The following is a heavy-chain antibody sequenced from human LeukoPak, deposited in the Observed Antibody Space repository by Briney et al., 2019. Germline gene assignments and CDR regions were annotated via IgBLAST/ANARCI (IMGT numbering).Heavy chain of an antibody. J-gene: IGHJ4*02. D-gene: IGHD6-13*01. CDR1: GGSISSYY. Sequence: SETLSLTCNVPGGSISSYYWGWIRQPPGKGLEWIGCVYYSGSTNSNPSLKSRVTISVDTSKNQFSLNLTSVTAADTAVYFCARRSSSSWYFDYWGQGTLVTVSS. V-gene: IGHV4-59*01. CDR3: ARRSSSSWYFDY. CDR2: VYYSGST.